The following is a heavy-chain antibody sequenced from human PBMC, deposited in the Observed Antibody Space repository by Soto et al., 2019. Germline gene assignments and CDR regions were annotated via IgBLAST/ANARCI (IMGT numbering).Heavy chain of an antibody. CDR2: MNPNSGNT. J-gene: IGHJ3*02. V-gene: IGHV1-8*01. CDR1: GYTFTSYD. Sequence: ASGKVSWEAGGYTFTSYDIKWVRQATGQGLEWMGWMNPNSGNTGYAQKFQGRVTMTRNTSISTAYMELSSLRSEDTAVYYCARPHGDTDAFDIWGQGTTVTVSS. CDR3: ARPHGDTDAFDI. D-gene: IGHD4-17*01.